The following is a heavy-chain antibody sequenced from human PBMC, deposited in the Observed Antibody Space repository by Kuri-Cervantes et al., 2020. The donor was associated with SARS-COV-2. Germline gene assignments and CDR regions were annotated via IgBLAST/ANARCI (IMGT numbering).Heavy chain of an antibody. Sequence: GESLKISCAASGFTLSSHSVNWVRQAPGKGLEWVSSIGSRSSSTYYSDSVRGRSTISRDNAKNSLYLQMNSLRAEDTAVYYCARDPSQGRADIWGQGTMVTVSS. CDR2: IGSRSSST. V-gene: IGHV3-21*01. J-gene: IGHJ3*02. CDR3: ARDPSQGRADI. CDR1: GFTLSSHS.